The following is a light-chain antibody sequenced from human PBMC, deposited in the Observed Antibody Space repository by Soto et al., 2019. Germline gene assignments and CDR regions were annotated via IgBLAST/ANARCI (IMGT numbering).Light chain of an antibody. V-gene: IGLV2-11*01. Sequence: QSALTQPRSVSGSPGQSVTISCTGTSSDVGGYNYVSWYQQHPGKAPKFMIYDVSKRPSGVPDRFSGSKSGNTASLTISGLQAEDEADYYCCSYVGSFSLIFGGGTQLTVL. CDR1: SSDVGGYNY. J-gene: IGLJ2*01. CDR3: CSYVGSFSLI. CDR2: DVS.